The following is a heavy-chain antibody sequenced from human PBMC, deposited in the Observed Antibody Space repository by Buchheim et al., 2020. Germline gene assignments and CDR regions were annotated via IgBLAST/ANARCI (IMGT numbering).Heavy chain of an antibody. V-gene: IGHV4-30-2*01. Sequence: QVQLQESGPGLVKPSGTLSLTCAVSGGSITSGGYSWSWIRQPPGKGLEWIGYIYHSGSTYYNPSLKSRVTISMDRSKNQFSLRLNSVTAADTAVYHCARAVGNYYDSTGYRPHFDYWGQGTL. J-gene: IGHJ4*02. CDR1: GGSITSGGYS. D-gene: IGHD3-22*01. CDR3: ARAVGNYYDSTGYRPHFDY. CDR2: IYHSGST.